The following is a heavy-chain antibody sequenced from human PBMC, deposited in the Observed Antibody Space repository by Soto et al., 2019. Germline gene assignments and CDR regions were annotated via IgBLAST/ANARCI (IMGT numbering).Heavy chain of an antibody. V-gene: IGHV1-8*01. CDR1: GYTFTSYD. CDR2: MNPNSGNT. CDR3: AGDAGCSSTSCYVGYYYYYYYMDV. Sequence: ASVKVSCKASGYTFTSYDINWVRQATGQGLEWMGWMNPNSGNTGYAQKFQGRVTMTRKTSISTAYMELRSLRSEDTAVYYCAGDAGCSSTSCYVGYYYYYYYMDVWGKGTTVTVSS. J-gene: IGHJ6*03. D-gene: IGHD2-2*01.